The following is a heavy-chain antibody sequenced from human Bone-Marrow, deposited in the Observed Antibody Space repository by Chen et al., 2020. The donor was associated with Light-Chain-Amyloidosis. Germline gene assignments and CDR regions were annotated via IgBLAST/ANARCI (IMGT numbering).Heavy chain of an antibody. Sequence: QVQLQIWGAGLLRPSETLALTCAVSGGSVSGSYWSWIRQPPGKGLEWIGEINHFGNTNYNPSLKSRVTVSLDTSKNQFSLRLNSVTAADTAVYYCARGIAWTNDAFDIWGQGTMVTVSS. CDR3: ARGIAWTNDAFDI. CDR2: INHFGNT. D-gene: IGHD1-1*01. CDR1: GGSVSGSY. V-gene: IGHV4-34*02. J-gene: IGHJ3*02.